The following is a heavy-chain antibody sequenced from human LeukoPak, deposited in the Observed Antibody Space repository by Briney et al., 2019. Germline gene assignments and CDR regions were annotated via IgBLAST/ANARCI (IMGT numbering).Heavy chain of an antibody. CDR1: GGTFNSYA. CDR3: ARAPLVAKDMDV. V-gene: IGHV1-69*05. CDR2: IIPIFGTA. Sequence: SVKVSCKASGGTFNSYAISWVRQAPGQGLEWMGGIIPIFGTANYAQKFQGRVTITTDESTSTAYMELSSLRSEDTAVYYCARAPLVAKDMDVWGKGTTVTVSS. D-gene: IGHD2-8*02. J-gene: IGHJ6*03.